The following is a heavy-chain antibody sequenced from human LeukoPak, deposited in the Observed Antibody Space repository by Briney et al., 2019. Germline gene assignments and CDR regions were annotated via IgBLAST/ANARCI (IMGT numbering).Heavy chain of an antibody. V-gene: IGHV1-18*01. J-gene: IGHJ5*02. D-gene: IGHD2-8*01. CDR1: GYTFTSYG. CDR3: AGDQDIVLMDRRFDP. CDR2: ISAYNGNT. Sequence: GASVKVSCKASGYTFTSYGISWVRQAPGQGLEWMGWISAYNGNTNYAQKLQGRVTMTTDTSTSTAYMELRSLRSDDTAVYYCAGDQDIVLMDRRFDPWGQGTLVTVSS.